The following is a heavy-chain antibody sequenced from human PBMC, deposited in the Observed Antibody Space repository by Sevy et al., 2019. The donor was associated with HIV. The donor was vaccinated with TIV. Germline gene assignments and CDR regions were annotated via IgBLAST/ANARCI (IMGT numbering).Heavy chain of an antibody. Sequence: VGSLRLSCGVSGFTFRTYWMSWVRLSPGKGLDWVADVKQDGSQKHYVDSVKGRFTISRDNAKNSLSLQMNSLRAEDTAVYYCTRMGDSSSWYGDDVFDIWGQGTMVTVSS. J-gene: IGHJ3*02. CDR2: VKQDGSQK. V-gene: IGHV3-7*03. CDR3: TRMGDSSSWYGDDVFDI. CDR1: GFTFRTYW. D-gene: IGHD6-13*01.